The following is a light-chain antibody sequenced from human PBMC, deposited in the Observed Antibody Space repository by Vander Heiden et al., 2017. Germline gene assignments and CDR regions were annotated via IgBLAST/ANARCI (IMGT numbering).Light chain of an antibody. J-gene: IGKJ4*01. CDR2: AAS. CDR1: QSISSY. CDR3: QQSYSTPSLT. V-gene: IGKV1-39*01. Sequence: DIQMTQSRSSLSASVGDRVTITCRASQSISSYLNWYQPKPGKAPKLLIYAASSLQSGVPSRFSGSGSGTDFTLTISSLQPEDFATYDCQQSYSTPSLTFGGGTKVEIK.